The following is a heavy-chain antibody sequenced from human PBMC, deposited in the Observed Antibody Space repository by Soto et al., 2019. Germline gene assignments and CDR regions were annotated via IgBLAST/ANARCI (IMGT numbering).Heavy chain of an antibody. V-gene: IGHV3-33*01. Sequence: GGSLRLSCAASGFSFSSHGMQWVRQAPGKGLEWVAVIWFDGRKTYYADSVKGRFIISRDNSRNTLYLQMNSLRAEDTAVYYCASGLDYFDYWGQGTLVTVSS. CDR3: ASGLDYFDY. D-gene: IGHD6-25*01. J-gene: IGHJ4*02. CDR2: IWFDGRKT. CDR1: GFSFSSHG.